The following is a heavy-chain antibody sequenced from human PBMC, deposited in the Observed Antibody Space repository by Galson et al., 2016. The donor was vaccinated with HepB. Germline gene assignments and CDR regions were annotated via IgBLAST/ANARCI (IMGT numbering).Heavy chain of an antibody. D-gene: IGHD2-15*01. CDR1: GFTVRNNY. V-gene: IGHV3-66*01. J-gene: IGHJ5*02. CDR3: ARNRHCSGGSCYGA. Sequence: SLRLSCAASGFTVRNNYMGWVRQAPGNGLEWVSLIYSGGRPYYADSVKGRFTFSRDSSKHTLYLQMNSLSAEDTAVYYCARNRHCSGGSCYGAWGQGTLVTVSS. CDR2: IYSGGRP.